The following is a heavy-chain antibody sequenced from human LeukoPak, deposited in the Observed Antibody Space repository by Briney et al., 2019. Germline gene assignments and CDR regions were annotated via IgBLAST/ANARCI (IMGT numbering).Heavy chain of an antibody. Sequence: GGSLRLSCAASGFTFSSNTINWVRKAPGKGRGWVSSISTSSSYIYYANPLKGGLAISRDNARNSLYLQMNSLRAEDTAVYYCARGDPDISFGVAGEAFDIWGQGAMVTVSS. D-gene: IGHD3-3*01. CDR2: ISTSSSYI. V-gene: IGHV3-21*01. J-gene: IGHJ3*02. CDR1: GFTFSSNT. CDR3: ARGDPDISFGVAGEAFDI.